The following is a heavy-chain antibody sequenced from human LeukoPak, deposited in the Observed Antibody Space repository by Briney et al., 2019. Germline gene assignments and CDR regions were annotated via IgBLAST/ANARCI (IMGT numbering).Heavy chain of an antibody. Sequence: PSETLSLTCTVSGGSISSYYWSWIRQPPGKGLEWIGYIYYSGSTNYNPSLKSRVTISVDRSKNQFSLKLSSVTAADTAAYYCARGDCSSTSCYMGRENWFDPWGQGTLVTVSS. CDR3: ARGDCSSTSCYMGRENWFDP. CDR1: GGSISSYY. D-gene: IGHD2-2*02. CDR2: IYYSGST. J-gene: IGHJ5*02. V-gene: IGHV4-59*12.